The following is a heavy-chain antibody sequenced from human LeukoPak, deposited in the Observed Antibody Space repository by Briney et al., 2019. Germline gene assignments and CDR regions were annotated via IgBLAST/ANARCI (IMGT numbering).Heavy chain of an antibody. CDR1: GFTFSSYW. V-gene: IGHV3-7*04. CDR2: IKQDGSEK. Sequence: GGSLRLSCAASGFTFSSYWMSWVRQAPGKGLEWVANIKQDGSEKYYVDSVKGRFTISRDNAKNSLYLQMNSLRAEDTAVYYCARVVGAGRRHYMDVWGKGTTVTVSS. CDR3: ARVVGAGRRHYMDV. D-gene: IGHD6-19*01. J-gene: IGHJ6*03.